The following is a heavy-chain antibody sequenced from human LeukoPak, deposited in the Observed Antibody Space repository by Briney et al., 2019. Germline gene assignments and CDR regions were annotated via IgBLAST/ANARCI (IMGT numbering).Heavy chain of an antibody. V-gene: IGHV4-34*01. D-gene: IGHD1-26*01. CDR2: INHSGST. CDR1: GGSFSGYY. J-gene: IGHJ4*02. Sequence: SGTLSLTCAVYGGSFSGYYWSWIRQPPGKGLEWMGEINHSGSTHYNPSLKSRVNISLDTSKNQFYVQLNSVTAADTAVYYCARHYPGLYYFDFWGQGTLVSVSS. CDR3: ARHYPGLYYFDF.